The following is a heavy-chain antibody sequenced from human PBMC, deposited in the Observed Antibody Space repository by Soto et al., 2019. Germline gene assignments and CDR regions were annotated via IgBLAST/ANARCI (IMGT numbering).Heavy chain of an antibody. CDR3: ATNPMPTYYDSSGYYPGPFDY. D-gene: IGHD3-22*01. Sequence: PSETLSLTFTVSGGSVSSGSYYWSWIRQPPGKGLEWIGYIYYSGSTNYNPSLKSRVTISVDTSKNQFSLKLSSVTAADTAVYYCATNPMPTYYDSSGYYPGPFDYWGQGTLVTVSS. J-gene: IGHJ4*02. CDR2: IYYSGST. CDR1: GGSVSSGSYY. V-gene: IGHV4-61*01.